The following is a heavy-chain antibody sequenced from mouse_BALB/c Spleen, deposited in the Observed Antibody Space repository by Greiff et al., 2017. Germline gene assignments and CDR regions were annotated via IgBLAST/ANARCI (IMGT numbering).Heavy chain of an antibody. Sequence: DVHLVESGGGLVKPGGSLKLSCAASGFTFSDYYMYWVRQTPEKRLEWVATISDGGSYTYYPDSVKGRFTISRDNAKNNLYLQMSSLKSEDTAMYYCARGFFFDYWGQGTTLTVSS. CDR1: GFTFSDYY. CDR3: ARGFFFDY. CDR2: ISDGGSYT. J-gene: IGHJ2*01. V-gene: IGHV5-4*02.